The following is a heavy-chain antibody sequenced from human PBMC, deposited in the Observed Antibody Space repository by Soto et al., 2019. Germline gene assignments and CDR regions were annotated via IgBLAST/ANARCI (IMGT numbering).Heavy chain of an antibody. CDR2: ISGSGDTT. CDR1: GFTFSSYA. CDR3: AHRGQNSGSGWAHDAFDI. Sequence: EVQLLESGGGLVQPGGSLRLSCAASGFTFSSYAMSWVRQAPGKGLEGVSGISGSGDTTYYADSVKGRFTISRDNSKNTLYLQMNSLRGEDTAVYYCAHRGQNSGSGWAHDAFDIWGQGTMVTVSS. J-gene: IGHJ3*02. V-gene: IGHV3-23*01. D-gene: IGHD6-19*01.